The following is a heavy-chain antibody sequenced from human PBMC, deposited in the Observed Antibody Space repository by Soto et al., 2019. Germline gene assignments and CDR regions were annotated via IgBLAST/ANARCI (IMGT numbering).Heavy chain of an antibody. J-gene: IGHJ4*02. D-gene: IGHD3-16*02. CDR3: GRGRSGEVVVFY. V-gene: IGHV1-2*02. CDR2: IGPNRGDT. Sequence: QVQLVQSGAEVKKSGASVRVSCKASGYTFTGYYIHWVRQAPGQGPEWMGEIGPNRGDTRYAQKFQGRVTMTRDTCITTVYMELSNLSPDDTAVYYCGRGRSGEVVVFYWGQGTLVTVYS. CDR1: GYTFTGYY.